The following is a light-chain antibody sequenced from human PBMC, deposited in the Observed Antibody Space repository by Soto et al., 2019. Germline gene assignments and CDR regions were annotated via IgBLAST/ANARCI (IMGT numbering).Light chain of an antibody. V-gene: IGKV1-5*03. CDR2: KAS. CDR1: QSISSW. Sequence: DSQMTQYPSTLSASIGDRVTITCRAGQSISSWLAWYQQKPGKAPKLLISKASTLQSGVPPRFSGSGSGTEFALTISSLQPDDFATYYCEQYEIYPMTFGGGTKV. J-gene: IGKJ4*01. CDR3: EQYEIYPMT.